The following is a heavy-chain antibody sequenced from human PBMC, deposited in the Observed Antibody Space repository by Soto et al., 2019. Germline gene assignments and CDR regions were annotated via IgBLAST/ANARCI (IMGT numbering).Heavy chain of an antibody. D-gene: IGHD1-20*01. V-gene: IGHV1-18*01. J-gene: IGHJ3*02. CDR1: GYTFINYG. Sequence: QVQLVQSGAEVKMPGASVKVSCKASGYTFINYGISCVRQAPGQGLEWMGWISAYNGNLNYAPKIQGRVTMTTDASTTTAYMELRSLRSDDTAVYYCVRDGISGAEPFDIWGQGTMVTVSS. CDR2: ISAYNGNL. CDR3: VRDGISGAEPFDI.